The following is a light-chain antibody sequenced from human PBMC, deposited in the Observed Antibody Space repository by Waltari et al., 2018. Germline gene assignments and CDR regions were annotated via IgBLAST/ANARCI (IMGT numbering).Light chain of an antibody. CDR2: GAS. CDR3: QQYGSSPWM. J-gene: IGKJ1*01. V-gene: IGKV3-20*01. CDR1: QSVSRSY. Sequence: EIVLTQSPGTLSLSPGERATLSCRASQSVSRSYLAWYQKKPGQAPRLLIYGASSRATGIPDRFSGSGSGTDFTLTISRLEPEDFAVYYCQQYGSSPWMFGQGTKVEIK.